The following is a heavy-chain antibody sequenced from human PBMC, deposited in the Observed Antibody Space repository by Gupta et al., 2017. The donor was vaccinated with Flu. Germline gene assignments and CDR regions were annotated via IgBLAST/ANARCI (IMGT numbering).Heavy chain of an antibody. J-gene: IGHJ1*01. V-gene: IGHV3-7*01. CDR2: IKEDGSET. Sequence: GNIKEDGSETYYVDSVKGRFTISRDNAKNSLYLQMNSLRAEDTAVYYCARPPIRVSGWYDNWGQGTLVTVSS. D-gene: IGHD6-19*01. CDR3: ARPPIRVSGWYDN.